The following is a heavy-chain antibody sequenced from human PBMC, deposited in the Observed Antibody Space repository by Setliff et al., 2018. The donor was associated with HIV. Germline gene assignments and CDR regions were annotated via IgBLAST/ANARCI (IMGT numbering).Heavy chain of an antibody. V-gene: IGHV1-18*01. CDR3: ARDRAYCSSGSCYRPLVYYFYYMDV. CDR1: GYTLTELC. Sequence: GASVKVSCKVSGYTLTELCIHWVRQAPGQGLEWMGRISVYNGNTIYAQKLQGRVIMTTDTSISTAYLELSGLTSDDTAIYYCARDRAYCSSGSCYRPLVYYFYYMDVWGTGTTVTVSS. D-gene: IGHD2-15*01. J-gene: IGHJ6*03. CDR2: ISVYNGNT.